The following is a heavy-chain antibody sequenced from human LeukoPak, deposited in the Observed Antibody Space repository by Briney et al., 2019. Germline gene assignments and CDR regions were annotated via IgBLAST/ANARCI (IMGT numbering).Heavy chain of an antibody. Sequence: GGSLRLSCAASGFTFSSYSMNWVRQAPGKGLEWVSAISGSGGSTYYADSVKGRFTISRDNSKNTLYLQMNSLRAEDTAVYYCAKAPLTMVRGVIIVGWGQGTLVTVSS. CDR1: GFTFSSYS. J-gene: IGHJ4*02. CDR3: AKAPLTMVRGVIIVG. D-gene: IGHD3-10*01. CDR2: ISGSGGST. V-gene: IGHV3-23*01.